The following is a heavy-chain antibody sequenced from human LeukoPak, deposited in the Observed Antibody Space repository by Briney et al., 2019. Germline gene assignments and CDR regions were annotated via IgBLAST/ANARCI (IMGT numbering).Heavy chain of an antibody. D-gene: IGHD3-3*01. CDR3: ARDRAANDFWSGYYFDY. CDR2: IKQDGSEK. CDR1: GFTFSSYW. Sequence: PGGSLRLSCAASGFTFSSYWMSWVRQAPGKGLEWVANIKQDGSEKYYVDSVKGRFTISRDNAKNSLYLQMNSLRAEDTAVYYCARDRAANDFWSGYYFDYWGQGTLVTVSS. V-gene: IGHV3-7*01. J-gene: IGHJ4*02.